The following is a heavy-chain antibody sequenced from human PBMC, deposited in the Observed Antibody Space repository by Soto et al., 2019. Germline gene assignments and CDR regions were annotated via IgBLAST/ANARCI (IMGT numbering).Heavy chain of an antibody. D-gene: IGHD2-2*01. CDR1: GYTFTSYG. J-gene: IGHJ6*02. V-gene: IGHV1-18*04. CDR3: ARDIVVVTAARRGYGMDV. CDR2: ISAYNGNT. Sequence: QVQLVQSGAEVKKPGASVKVSCKASGYTFTSYGISWVRQAPGQGLEWMGWISAYNGNTNYAQTIQGRVTMTTDTSTSTAYMELRSLRSDDTAVYYCARDIVVVTAARRGYGMDVWGQGTTVTVS.